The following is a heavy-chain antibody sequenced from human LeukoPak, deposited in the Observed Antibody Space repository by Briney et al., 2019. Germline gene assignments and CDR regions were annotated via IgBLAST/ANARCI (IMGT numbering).Heavy chain of an antibody. CDR1: GYTFTDYY. D-gene: IGHD1-14*01. CDR3: ATRTSVSWYHH. CDR2: VDPEDGET. Sequence: ATVKISCKASGYTFTDYYIHSVQPAPGQGLEWMGRVDPEDGETIKAENFQGRVTISADTSTDTAYLELISLRSEDTAVYYCATRTSVSWYHHWGQGTLLTVSS. V-gene: IGHV1-69-2*01. J-gene: IGHJ5*02.